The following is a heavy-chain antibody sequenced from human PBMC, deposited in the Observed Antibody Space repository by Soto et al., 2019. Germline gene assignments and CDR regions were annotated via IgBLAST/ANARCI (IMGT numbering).Heavy chain of an antibody. Sequence: EVQLVESGGGLVQPGGSLKLSCAASGFTFSGSAMHWVRQASGKGLEWVGRIRSKGNNYATAYGASLKGRFTISRDDSKNTAYLQMNSLKTEETAVYYCSRQASDFWSGKPQYYMDVWGKGTTVTVSS. CDR2: IRSKGNNYAT. CDR1: GFTFSGSA. V-gene: IGHV3-73*01. CDR3: SRQASDFWSGKPQYYMDV. D-gene: IGHD3-3*01. J-gene: IGHJ6*03.